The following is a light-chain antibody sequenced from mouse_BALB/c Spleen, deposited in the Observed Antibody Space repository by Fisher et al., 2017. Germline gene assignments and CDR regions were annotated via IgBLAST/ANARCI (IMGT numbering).Light chain of an antibody. J-gene: IGKJ2*01. CDR2: GTS. CDR1: SSISSSN. Sequence: DIVMTQSTALMAASPGEKVTITCSVSSSISSSNLHWYQQKSETSPKPWIYGTSNLASGVPARFSGSGSGTSYSLTIGTMEAEDVATYYCQQGSSIPRTFGGGTKLEIK. V-gene: IGKV4-53*01. CDR3: QQGSSIPRT.